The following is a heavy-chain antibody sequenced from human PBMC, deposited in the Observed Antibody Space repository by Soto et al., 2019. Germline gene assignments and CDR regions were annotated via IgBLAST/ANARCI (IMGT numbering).Heavy chain of an antibody. D-gene: IGHD1-1*01. J-gene: IGHJ3*02. Sequence: QVQLRESGPGLVKPSQTLSLTCAVSGGSISSDAYYWSWIRQHPGKGLEWIGYIYYTGSTYYNMSLKSRLTISVDTFKNQFSLKVSSVTAADTAIYYCARASRMGRALDPDAFDIWGQGTMVIVSS. V-gene: IGHV4-31*11. CDR2: IYYTGST. CDR3: ARASRMGRALDPDAFDI. CDR1: GGSISSDAYY.